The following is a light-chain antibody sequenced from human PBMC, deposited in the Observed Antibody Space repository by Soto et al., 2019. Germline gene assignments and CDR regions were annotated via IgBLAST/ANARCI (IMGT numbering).Light chain of an antibody. CDR3: RQYNNWPPRT. Sequence: EIVMTQSPASLSVSPGETATLSCRASQSISNSLAWYQQKPGQAPSLLIYGASTRATGIPAMFSGSGSGTEFTLTISSLQSEDSALYYCRQYNNWPPRTFGQGTKLEIK. CDR2: GAS. V-gene: IGKV3-15*01. CDR1: QSISNS. J-gene: IGKJ2*01.